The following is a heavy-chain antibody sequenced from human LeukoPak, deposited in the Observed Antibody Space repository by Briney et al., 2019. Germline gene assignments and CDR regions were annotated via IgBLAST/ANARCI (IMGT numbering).Heavy chain of an antibody. Sequence: SETLSLTCTVSGGSISSSSYYWSWIRQPAGKGLEGIGRISSSGSTNYIPSLKSRVTISVDTSKNQFSLKLSSVTAADTAVYFCARGFYSGSYRAFDIWGQGTMVTVSS. J-gene: IGHJ3*02. CDR1: GGSISSSSYY. D-gene: IGHD1-26*01. CDR2: ISSSGST. V-gene: IGHV4-61*02. CDR3: ARGFYSGSYRAFDI.